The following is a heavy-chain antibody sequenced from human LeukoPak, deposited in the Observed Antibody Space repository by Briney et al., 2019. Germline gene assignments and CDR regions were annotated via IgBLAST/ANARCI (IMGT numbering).Heavy chain of an antibody. CDR2: IYYSGST. CDR3: AREGDSITGTSYYFDY. J-gene: IGHJ4*02. Sequence: MSSETLSLTCTVSGGSISSGDYYWSWIRQPPGKGLEWIGYIYYSGSTYYNPSLKSRVTISVDTSKNQFSLKLSSVTAADTAVYYCAREGDSITGTSYYFDYWGQGTLVTVSS. V-gene: IGHV4-30-4*08. D-gene: IGHD1-7*01. CDR1: GGSISSGDYY.